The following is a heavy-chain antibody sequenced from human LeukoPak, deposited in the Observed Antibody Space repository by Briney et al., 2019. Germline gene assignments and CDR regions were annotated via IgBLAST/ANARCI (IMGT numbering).Heavy chain of an antibody. J-gene: IGHJ4*02. V-gene: IGHV4-59*08. D-gene: IGHD1-26*01. CDR2: IYYSGST. CDR3: ARLRELTDY. Sequence: SETLSLTCAVYGGSFSGYYWSWIRQPPGRGLEWIGYIYYSGSTNYNPSLKSRVTISVDTSKNQFSLKLSSVTAADTAVYYCARLRELTDYWGQGTLVTVSS. CDR1: GGSFSGYY.